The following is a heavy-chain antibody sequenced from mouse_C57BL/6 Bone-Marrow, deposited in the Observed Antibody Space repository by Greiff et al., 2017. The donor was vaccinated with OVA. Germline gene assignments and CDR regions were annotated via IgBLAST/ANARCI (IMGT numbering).Heavy chain of an antibody. V-gene: IGHV1-50*01. CDR3: AREGTTVVADAY. J-gene: IGHJ3*01. CDR1: GYTFTSYW. D-gene: IGHD1-1*01. Sequence: VQLQQPGAELVKPGASVKLSCKASGYTFTSYWMQWVKQRPGQGLEWIGEIDPSDSYTNYHQKFKGKATLTVDTSSSTAYMQLSSLTSEDSAVYYCAREGTTVVADAYWGQGTLVTVSA. CDR2: IDPSDSYT.